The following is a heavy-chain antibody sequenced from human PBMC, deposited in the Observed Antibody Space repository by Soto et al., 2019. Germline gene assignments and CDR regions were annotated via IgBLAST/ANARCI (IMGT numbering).Heavy chain of an antibody. Sequence: GGSLRLSCAASGLTFSSYAMSWVRQAPGKGLEWVSAISGSGGSTYYADSVKGRFTISRDNSKNTLYLQMNSLRAEDTAVYYCAKDRDYMRIGYYFDYWGQGTLVTVSS. CDR3: AKDRDYMRIGYYFDY. CDR2: ISGSGGST. D-gene: IGHD4-4*01. CDR1: GLTFSSYA. V-gene: IGHV3-23*01. J-gene: IGHJ4*02.